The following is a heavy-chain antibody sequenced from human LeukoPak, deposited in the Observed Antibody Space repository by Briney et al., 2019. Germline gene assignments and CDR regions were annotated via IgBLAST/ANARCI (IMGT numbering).Heavy chain of an antibody. V-gene: IGHV3-64*04. Sequence: QPGGSLRLSCSASGFTFNNYALHWVRQAPGKGLEYVSGINGDGGSTYYADSVRGRFTISRDNAKNSLYLQMNSLRAEDTAVYYCARAGRDSSGYTLYYFDYWGQGTLVTVSS. CDR2: INGDGGST. J-gene: IGHJ4*02. D-gene: IGHD3-22*01. CDR3: ARAGRDSSGYTLYYFDY. CDR1: GFTFNNYA.